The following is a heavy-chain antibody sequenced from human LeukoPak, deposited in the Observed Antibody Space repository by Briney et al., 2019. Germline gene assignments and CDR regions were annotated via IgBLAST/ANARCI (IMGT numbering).Heavy chain of an antibody. V-gene: IGHV3-66*01. D-gene: IGHD5-18*01. CDR3: ARGGTAMLYYYYGMDV. CDR2: IYSGGST. CDR1: GFTVSSNY. Sequence: QPGGSLRLSCAVSGFTVSSNYMSWVRQAPGKGLEWVSVIYSGGSTYYADSVKGRCTISRDNSKNTLYLQMNSLRAEDTAVYYCARGGTAMLYYYYGMDVWGQGTTVTVSS. J-gene: IGHJ6*01.